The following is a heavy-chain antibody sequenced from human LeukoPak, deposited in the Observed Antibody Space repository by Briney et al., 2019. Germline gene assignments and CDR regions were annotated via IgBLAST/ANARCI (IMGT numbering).Heavy chain of an antibody. J-gene: IGHJ5*02. CDR3: ASFQRRNWFDP. CDR1: GGSFSGYY. D-gene: IGHD5-24*01. CDR2: INHSGST. Sequence: SETLSLTCAVSGGSFSGYYWSWIRQPPGKGLEWIGEINHSGSTNYNPSLKSRVTISVDTSKNQFSLKLSSVTAADTAVYYCASFQRRNWFDPWGQGTLVTVSS. V-gene: IGHV4-34*01.